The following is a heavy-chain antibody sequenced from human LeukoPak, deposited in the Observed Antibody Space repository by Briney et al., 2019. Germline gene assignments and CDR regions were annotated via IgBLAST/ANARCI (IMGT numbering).Heavy chain of an antibody. CDR1: GFTFSNYW. CDR2: INADGSDK. Sequence: GGSLRLSCAVAGFTFSNYWMGWVRQAPGQGLEWVANINADGSDKYYVDSVKGRFTISRDNVKNSLYLQMNNLRAEDTAVYYCARSAAGLDCWGQGTLVTVSS. V-gene: IGHV3-7*01. D-gene: IGHD6-13*01. J-gene: IGHJ4*02. CDR3: ARSAAGLDC.